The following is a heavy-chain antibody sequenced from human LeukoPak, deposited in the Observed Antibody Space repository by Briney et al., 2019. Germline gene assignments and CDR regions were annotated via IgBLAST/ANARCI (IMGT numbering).Heavy chain of an antibody. V-gene: IGHV4-34*01. Sequence: SETLSLTCAVYGGSFSGYYWSWIRKPPGKGLEWIGEINHSGSTNYNPSLKSRVTISVDTSKNQFSLKLSSVTAADTAVYYCAREPTGDRYYFDYWGQGTLVTVSS. J-gene: IGHJ4*02. CDR3: AREPTGDRYYFDY. CDR1: GGSFSGYY. CDR2: INHSGST. D-gene: IGHD4-17*01.